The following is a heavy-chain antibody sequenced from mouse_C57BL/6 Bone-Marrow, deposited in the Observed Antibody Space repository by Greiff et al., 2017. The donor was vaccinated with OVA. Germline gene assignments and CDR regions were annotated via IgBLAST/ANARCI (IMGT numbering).Heavy chain of an antibody. D-gene: IGHD1-1*01. CDR1: GYTFTSYW. CDR3: ARSQAYYYGSSSIAY. CDR2: IHPNSGST. Sequence: VQLQQSGAELVKPGASVKLSCKASGYTFTSYWMHWVKQRPGQGLEWIGLIHPNSGSTNYNEKFTSKATLTVDKSSSTAYMQLSSMTSEDAAVYYCARSQAYYYGSSSIAYWGQGTLVTVSA. J-gene: IGHJ3*01. V-gene: IGHV1-64*01.